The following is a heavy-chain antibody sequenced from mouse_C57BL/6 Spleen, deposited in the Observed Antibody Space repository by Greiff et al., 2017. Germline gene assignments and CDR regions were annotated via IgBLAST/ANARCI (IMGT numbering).Heavy chain of an antibody. CDR2: IHPSDSAT. Sequence: QVQLQQSGAELVKPGASVKVSCKASGYTFTSYWMHWVKQRPGQGLEWIGRIHPSDSATNYNQKFKGKDTLTVDKSSSTAYMQLCDQTSEDSAIYSCANCVDHYAMDYWGQGTSVTVSS. J-gene: IGHJ4*01. CDR3: ANCVDHYAMDY. CDR1: GYTFTSYW. V-gene: IGHV1-74*01.